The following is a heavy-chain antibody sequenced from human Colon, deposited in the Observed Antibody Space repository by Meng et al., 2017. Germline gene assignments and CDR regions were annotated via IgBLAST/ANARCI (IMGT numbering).Heavy chain of an antibody. CDR2: IYYSGRT. J-gene: IGHJ3*02. V-gene: IGHV4-59*01. Sequence: SETLSLTCTVSGGSISSYYWSWIRQPPGKGLEWIGYIYYSGRTNYNPSLKNRVTISVDTSKNQFSLKMSSVTAADTAVYYWARGPYYDYVWGSYRDDAFDIWGQGTMVTV. CDR3: ARGPYYDYVWGSYRDDAFDI. D-gene: IGHD3-16*02. CDR1: GGSISSYY.